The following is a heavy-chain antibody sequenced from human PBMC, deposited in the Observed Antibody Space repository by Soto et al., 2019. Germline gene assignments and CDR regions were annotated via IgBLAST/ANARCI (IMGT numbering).Heavy chain of an antibody. Sequence: WASVKVSCKASGGTFSSYASSWVRQAPGQGLEWMGGIIPIFGTANYAQKFQGRVTITADESTSTAYMELSSLRSEDTAVYYCARGKYSSSYHTPYYYYYGMDVWGQGTTVT. J-gene: IGHJ6*02. D-gene: IGHD6-6*01. CDR1: GGTFSSYA. CDR3: ARGKYSSSYHTPYYYYYGMDV. V-gene: IGHV1-69*13. CDR2: IIPIFGTA.